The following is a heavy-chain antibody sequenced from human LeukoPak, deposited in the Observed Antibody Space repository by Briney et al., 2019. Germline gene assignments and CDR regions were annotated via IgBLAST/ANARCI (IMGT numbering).Heavy chain of an antibody. Sequence: PSETLSLTCTVSGGSISGQYWSWIRQPPGRGLEWIGYISYSGNTKYNPSLKSRVTISVDTSKNQFSLKLNSMSAADTSVYYCARLRFLEWLLPWFDPWGQGILVTVSS. V-gene: IGHV4-59*08. CDR2: ISYSGNT. CDR3: ARLRFLEWLLPWFDP. D-gene: IGHD3-3*01. J-gene: IGHJ5*02. CDR1: GGSISGQY.